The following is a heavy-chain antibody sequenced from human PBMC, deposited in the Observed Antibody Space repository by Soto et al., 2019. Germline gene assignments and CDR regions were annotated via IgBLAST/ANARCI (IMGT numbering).Heavy chain of an antibody. CDR3: AKDKVYSNYEHYFDY. V-gene: IGHV1-2*02. Sequence: ASVKVSCKASGYTFTGYYIHWVRQAPGQGLEWMGWINPNSGGTNYAQKFQDRVTMTRDTSISTAYMQMNSLRPEDTGLYYCAKDKVYSNYEHYFDYWGQGTLVTVSS. D-gene: IGHD4-4*01. CDR1: GYTFTGYY. CDR2: INPNSGGT. J-gene: IGHJ4*02.